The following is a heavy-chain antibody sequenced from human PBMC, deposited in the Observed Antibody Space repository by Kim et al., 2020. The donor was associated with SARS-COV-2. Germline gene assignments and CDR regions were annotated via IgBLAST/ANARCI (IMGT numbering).Heavy chain of an antibody. Sequence: SETLSLTCTVSGSSISSGDYYWSWIRQPPGKGLEWIGYIYYSGSTYYNPSLKSRVTISVDTSKNQFSLKLSSVTAADTAVYYCARAGLWFGELSPPFDYGRQGTLLPLPS. CDR1: GSSISSGDYY. CDR3: ARAGLWFGELSPPFDY. CDR2: IYYSGST. V-gene: IGHV4-30-4*01. D-gene: IGHD3-10*01. J-gene: IGHJ4*02.